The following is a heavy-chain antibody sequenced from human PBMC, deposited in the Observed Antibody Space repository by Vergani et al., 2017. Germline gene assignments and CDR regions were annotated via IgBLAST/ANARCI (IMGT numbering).Heavy chain of an antibody. D-gene: IGHD2-2*01. Sequence: QVQLVQSGAEVKKPGASVKVSCKASGYTFTSYYMHWVRQAPGQGLEWMGGIIPIFGTANYAQKFQGRVTITADESTSTAYMELSSLRSEDTAVYYCARATTRYCSSTSCYPNWFDPWGQGTLVTVSS. CDR3: ARATTRYCSSTSCYPNWFDP. J-gene: IGHJ5*02. CDR1: GYTFTSYY. V-gene: IGHV1-69*01. CDR2: IIPIFGTA.